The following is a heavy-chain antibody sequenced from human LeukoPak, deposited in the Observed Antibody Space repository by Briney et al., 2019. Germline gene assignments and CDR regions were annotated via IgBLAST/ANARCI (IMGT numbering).Heavy chain of an antibody. J-gene: IGHJ6*03. CDR2: VSYGGST. Sequence: SETLSLTCTVSGVSISSHHWSWVRQPPGKGLVWIGNVSYGGSTKYNPSLKSRVTISVDTSKNQFSLRLNSVTAADPAVYYCARPERAYTNYDGIYSYFYYMDVWGKGTTVTVSS. CDR3: ARPERAYTNYDGIYSYFYYMDV. V-gene: IGHV4-59*11. CDR1: GVSISSHH. D-gene: IGHD4-11*01.